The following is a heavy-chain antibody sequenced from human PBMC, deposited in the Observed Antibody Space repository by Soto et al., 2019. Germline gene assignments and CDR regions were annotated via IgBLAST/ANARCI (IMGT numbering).Heavy chain of an antibody. CDR1: GGSVSSGSYY. CDR3: ARRAGYCSGGSCYSDAFDI. J-gene: IGHJ3*02. D-gene: IGHD2-15*01. CDR2: IYYSGST. V-gene: IGHV4-61*01. Sequence: QVQLQESGPGLVKPSETLSLTCTVSGGSVSSGSYYWSWIRQPPGKGLEWIGYIYYSGSTNYNPYLQSRVTISVDTSKNQFSLKLSSVTAADTAVYYCARRAGYCSGGSCYSDAFDIWGQGTMVTVSS.